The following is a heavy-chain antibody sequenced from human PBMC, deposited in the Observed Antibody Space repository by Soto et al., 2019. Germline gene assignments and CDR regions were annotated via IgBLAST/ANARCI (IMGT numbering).Heavy chain of an antibody. Sequence: QVQLVQSGAEVKKPGSSVKVSCKASGGTFSSYTISWVRQAPGQGLEWMGRIIPILGIANYAQKFQGRVTITADKSTSTAYMELRSLRSEDTAVYYCARGTYYYGSGSTRPDYWGQGTLVTVSS. V-gene: IGHV1-69*02. J-gene: IGHJ4*02. CDR3: ARGTYYYGSGSTRPDY. CDR2: IIPILGIA. D-gene: IGHD3-10*01. CDR1: GGTFSSYT.